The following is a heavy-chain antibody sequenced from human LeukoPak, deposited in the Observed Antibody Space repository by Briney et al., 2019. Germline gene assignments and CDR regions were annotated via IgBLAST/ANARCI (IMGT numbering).Heavy chain of an antibody. CDR1: GYTFTSYD. Sequence: ASVKVSCKASGYTFTSYDINWVRQATGQGLEWMGWMNPNSGNTGYAQKFQGRVTITRNTSISTAHMELSSLRSEDTAVYYCARVVWGGDYHYSMDVWGKGTTVIVSS. J-gene: IGHJ6*03. D-gene: IGHD7-27*01. CDR3: ARVVWGGDYHYSMDV. CDR2: MNPNSGNT. V-gene: IGHV1-8*03.